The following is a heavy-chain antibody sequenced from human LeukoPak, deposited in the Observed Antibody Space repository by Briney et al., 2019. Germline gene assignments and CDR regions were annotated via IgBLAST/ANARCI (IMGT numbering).Heavy chain of an antibody. D-gene: IGHD3-9*01. J-gene: IGHJ4*02. CDR1: GGSISSSSYY. V-gene: IGHV4-39*01. Sequence: SETLCLTCTVSGGSISSSSYYWGWIRQPPGKGLEWIGSFYYSGSTYYNPSLKSRVTISVDTSKNQFSLKLSSVTAADTAVYYCARRSPYYDILTGYANGYFDCWGQGTLVTVPS. CDR2: FYYSGST. CDR3: ARRSPYYDILTGYANGYFDC.